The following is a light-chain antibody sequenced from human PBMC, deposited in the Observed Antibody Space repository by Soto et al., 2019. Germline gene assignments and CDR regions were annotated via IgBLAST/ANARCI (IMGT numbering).Light chain of an antibody. Sequence: QSALTQPRSLSGSPGQSVTITCTGTRDTIGTYNYVSWYQQHPGEAPKPIIYEVSKRPSGVPDRFSGSKSDNTASLTISGLQPEDEAEYYCCSFAGNFVFGSGTKLTVL. J-gene: IGLJ1*01. CDR2: EVS. V-gene: IGLV2-11*01. CDR1: RDTIGTYNY. CDR3: CSFAGNFV.